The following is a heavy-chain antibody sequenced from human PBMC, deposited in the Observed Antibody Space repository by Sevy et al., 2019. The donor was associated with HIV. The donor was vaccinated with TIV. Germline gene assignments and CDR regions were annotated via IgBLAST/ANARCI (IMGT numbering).Heavy chain of an antibody. V-gene: IGHV1-69*11. CDR3: ASCRGYCTGDRCYGDYFFDH. J-gene: IGHJ4*02. D-gene: IGHD2-15*01. CDR1: RGTFGSYA. CDR2: IVPIVVTT. Sequence: ASVKVSCKASRGTFGSYAFSWVRQTPGQGLEWMGRIVPIVVTTNYPQKFQGRVTITADDSSTTVYMEQSSLRSEDTAVYFCASCRGYCTGDRCYGDYFFDHWGQGTLVTVSS.